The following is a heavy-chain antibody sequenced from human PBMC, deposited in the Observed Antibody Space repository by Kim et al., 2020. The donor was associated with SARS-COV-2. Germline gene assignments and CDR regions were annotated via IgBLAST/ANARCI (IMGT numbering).Heavy chain of an antibody. CDR3: ARVSVSEPRAAPDY. V-gene: IGHV1-2*02. Sequence: ARKFQGRVTMTRDTSISTAYMELSRLRSDDTAVYYCARVSVSEPRAAPDYWGQGTLVTVSS. J-gene: IGHJ4*02. D-gene: IGHD3-3*02.